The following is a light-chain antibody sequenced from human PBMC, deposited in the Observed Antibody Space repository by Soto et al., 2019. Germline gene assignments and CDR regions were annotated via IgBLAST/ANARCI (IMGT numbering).Light chain of an antibody. Sequence: DIQMTQSPSTLSASVGDRVTITCRASQSISTWLAWYQQKPGKAPKFLIYDASSLESGVPSRFSGSGSGTEFTLTISSLQPADFATYYCQQYNSSSQTFGQGTKVEIK. V-gene: IGKV1-5*01. J-gene: IGKJ1*01. CDR2: DAS. CDR3: QQYNSSSQT. CDR1: QSISTW.